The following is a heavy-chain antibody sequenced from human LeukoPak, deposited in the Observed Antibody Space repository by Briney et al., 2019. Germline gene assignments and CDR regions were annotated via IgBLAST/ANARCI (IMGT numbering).Heavy chain of an antibody. V-gene: IGHV3-23*01. CDR3: ARGESYDCSSTSCPFDY. Sequence: GGSLRLSCAASGFTFSSYAMSWVRQAPGKGLEWVSAISGSGGSTYYADSVKGRFTISRDNSKNTLYLQMNSLRAEDTAVYYCARGESYDCSSTSCPFDYWGQGTLVTVSS. CDR2: ISGSGGST. CDR1: GFTFSSYA. J-gene: IGHJ4*02. D-gene: IGHD2-2*01.